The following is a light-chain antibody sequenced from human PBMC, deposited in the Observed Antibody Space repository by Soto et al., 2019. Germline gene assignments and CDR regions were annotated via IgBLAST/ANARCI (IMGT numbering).Light chain of an antibody. CDR2: DAS. CDR1: QSISSW. Sequence: DIQMTQSPSTLSASVGDRVTITCRASQSISSWLAWYQQKPGKAPKLLIYDASSLESGVPSRFSGSGSGTEFTLTISSLQPDDFATYDFQQYNSYFPYTFGQGTKLEIK. V-gene: IGKV1-5*01. CDR3: QQYNSYFPYT. J-gene: IGKJ2*01.